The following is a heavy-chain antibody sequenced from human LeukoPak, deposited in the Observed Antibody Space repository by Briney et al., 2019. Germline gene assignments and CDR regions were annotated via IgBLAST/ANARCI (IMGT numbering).Heavy chain of an antibody. CDR1: GSTFSTYS. V-gene: IGHV3-21*06. CDR3: ARANPPGISFFDY. Sequence: GGSLRLSCAGSGSTFSTYSMNWVRQAPGKGLEWVSSISGSSGSIYYADSVKDRFTISRDNAENSLYLQMNSLRAEDTAVYYCARANPPGISFFDYWGQGALVTVSS. D-gene: IGHD3-16*02. J-gene: IGHJ4*02. CDR2: ISGSSGSI.